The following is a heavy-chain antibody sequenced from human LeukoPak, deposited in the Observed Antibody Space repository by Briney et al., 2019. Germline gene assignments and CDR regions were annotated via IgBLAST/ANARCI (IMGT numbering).Heavy chain of an antibody. CDR1: GFTFSGYS. Sequence: GGPLRLSCAASGFTFSGYSMNWVRQAPGKGLEWVSSISSSSSYIYYADSVKGRFTISRDNAKNSLYLQMNSLRAEDTAVYYCARVIVVVPAAHSPYYGMDVWGQGTTVTVSS. V-gene: IGHV3-21*01. J-gene: IGHJ6*02. CDR3: ARVIVVVPAAHSPYYGMDV. D-gene: IGHD2-2*01. CDR2: ISSSSSYI.